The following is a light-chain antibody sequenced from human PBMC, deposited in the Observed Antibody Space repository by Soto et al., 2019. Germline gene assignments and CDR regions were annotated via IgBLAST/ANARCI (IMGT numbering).Light chain of an antibody. CDR3: SSYTSSSTPYA. J-gene: IGLJ1*01. CDR1: SSDVGGYNY. CDR2: DVS. V-gene: IGLV2-14*01. Sequence: QSVLTQPASESGSPGQSITISCTGTSSDVGGYNYVSWYQQHPGKAPKLMIYDVSNRPSGVSNRFSGSKSGNTASLTISGLQAEDEADYYCSSYTSSSTPYAFGTGTKVTVL.